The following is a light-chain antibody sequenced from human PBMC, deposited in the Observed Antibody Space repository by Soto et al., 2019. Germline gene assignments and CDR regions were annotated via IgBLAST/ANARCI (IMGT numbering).Light chain of an antibody. CDR2: KAS. V-gene: IGKV1-5*03. Sequence: DIQMTQSPSTLSASVGDRVTITCRASQSVGSWLAWYQQKPGKAPKLLNYKASRLESGVPSRFSGSESGTEFTPTISHLQPDDFATYYCQQYHKFWTFGQGTKVEIK. CDR1: QSVGSW. CDR3: QQYHKFWT. J-gene: IGKJ1*01.